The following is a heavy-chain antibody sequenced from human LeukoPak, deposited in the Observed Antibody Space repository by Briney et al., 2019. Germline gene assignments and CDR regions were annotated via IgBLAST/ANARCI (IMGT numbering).Heavy chain of an antibody. D-gene: IGHD1-26*01. V-gene: IGHV5-51*01. CDR2: IYPGDSDT. Sequence: GESLKISCKGSGYSFTSYWIAWVRQMPGKGLEWMGIIYPGDSDTKYSPSFQGQVTISADKSIPTAYLQWSSLEASDTAMYYCASSRIVGATDAFDIWGQGTMVTVSS. J-gene: IGHJ3*02. CDR3: ASSRIVGATDAFDI. CDR1: GYSFTSYW.